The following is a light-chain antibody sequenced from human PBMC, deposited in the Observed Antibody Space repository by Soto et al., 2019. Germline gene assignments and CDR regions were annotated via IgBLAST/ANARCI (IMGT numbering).Light chain of an antibody. Sequence: DIQMTQSASSLSASVGDRVTITCQASQDINDRLNWYQQKPVKAPKILISDASSLETEVPSRFSGDGSGTDFTLTINNLQPEDFVTYHCQQFDSLPYTFGQGTSLEI. CDR2: DAS. V-gene: IGKV1-33*01. CDR1: QDINDR. J-gene: IGKJ2*01. CDR3: QQFDSLPYT.